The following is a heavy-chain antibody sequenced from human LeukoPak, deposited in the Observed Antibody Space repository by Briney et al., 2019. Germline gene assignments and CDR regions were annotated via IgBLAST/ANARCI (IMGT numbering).Heavy chain of an antibody. CDR2: INPNSGGT. Sequence: ASVKVSCKASGYTFTGYYMHWVRQAPGQGLEWMGWINPNSGGTNYAQKFQGRVTMTRDTSTSTAYTELRSLRSDDTAVYYCARESYDSSGYYVFDYWGQGTLVTVSS. CDR3: ARESYDSSGYYVFDY. CDR1: GYTFTGYY. D-gene: IGHD3-22*01. J-gene: IGHJ4*02. V-gene: IGHV1-2*02.